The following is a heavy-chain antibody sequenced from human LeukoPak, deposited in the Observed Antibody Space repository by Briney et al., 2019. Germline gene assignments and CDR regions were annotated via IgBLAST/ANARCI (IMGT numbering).Heavy chain of an antibody. D-gene: IGHD3/OR15-3a*01. V-gene: IGHV1-18*01. Sequence: ASVKVSCKASGYTFTSYGISWVRQAPGQGLEWMGWISAYNGNTNYAQKFQGRVTMTRDTSISTAYMELSRLRSDDTAVYYCARGGTGPFRDYFDYWGQGTLVTVSS. J-gene: IGHJ4*02. CDR3: ARGGTGPFRDYFDY. CDR2: ISAYNGNT. CDR1: GYTFTSYG.